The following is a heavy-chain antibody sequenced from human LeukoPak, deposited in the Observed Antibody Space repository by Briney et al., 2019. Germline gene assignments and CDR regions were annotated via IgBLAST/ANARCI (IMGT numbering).Heavy chain of an antibody. V-gene: IGHV4-39*07. Sequence: SETLSLICTVSGGSISSSSYYWGWIRQPPGKGLEWIGSIYYSGSTYYNPSLKSRVTISVDTSKNQFSLKLSSVTAADTAVYYCARVLAAAGGGLDYWGQGTLVTVSS. CDR3: ARVLAAAGGGLDY. CDR1: GGSISSSSYY. D-gene: IGHD6-13*01. J-gene: IGHJ4*02. CDR2: IYYSGST.